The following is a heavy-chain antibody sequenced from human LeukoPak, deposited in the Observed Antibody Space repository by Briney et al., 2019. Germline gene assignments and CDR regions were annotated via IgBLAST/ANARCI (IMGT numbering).Heavy chain of an antibody. Sequence: SETLSLTCTVSGGSISSYYWGWIRQPPGKGLEWIGSIYYSGSTYYNPSLKSRVTISVDTSKNQFSLKLSSVTAADTAVYYCARTYSGSSDPFDYWGQGTLVTVSS. CDR3: ARTYSGSSDPFDY. J-gene: IGHJ4*02. V-gene: IGHV4-39*01. D-gene: IGHD1-26*01. CDR1: GGSISSYY. CDR2: IYYSGST.